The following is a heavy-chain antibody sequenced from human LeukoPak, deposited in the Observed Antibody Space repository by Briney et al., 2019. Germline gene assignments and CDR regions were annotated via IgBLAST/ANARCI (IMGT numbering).Heavy chain of an antibody. CDR1: GYTFTSYG. CDR3: ARDGDCSSTSCYSSDY. Sequence: GASVKVSCKASGYTFTSYGISWVRQAPGQGLEWTGWISAYNGNTNYAQRLQGRVTMTTDTSTSTAYMELRSLRSDDTAVYYCARDGDCSSTSCYSSDYWGQGTLVTVSS. J-gene: IGHJ4*02. CDR2: ISAYNGNT. V-gene: IGHV1-18*01. D-gene: IGHD2-2*01.